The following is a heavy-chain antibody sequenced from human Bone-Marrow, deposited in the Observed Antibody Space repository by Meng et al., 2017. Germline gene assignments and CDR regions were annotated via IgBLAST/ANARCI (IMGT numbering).Heavy chain of an antibody. V-gene: IGHV1-2*02. D-gene: IGHD3-10*01. J-gene: IGHJ4*02. CDR1: GYTFTGYY. CDR2: ISPNSGFT. Sequence: ASVKVSCKSSGYTFTGYYMHWVRQAPGQGLEWMGWISPNSGFTNYAQKFQGRVTMTRDTSISTVYMELSRLRSDDTAVYYCARVDSGSGSYYDYWGQGTLVTVSS. CDR3: ARVDSGSGSYYDY.